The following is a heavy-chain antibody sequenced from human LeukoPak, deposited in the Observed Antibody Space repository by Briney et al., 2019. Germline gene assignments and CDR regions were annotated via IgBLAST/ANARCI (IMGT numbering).Heavy chain of an antibody. Sequence: SQTLSLTCAISGDSVSSNSAAWNWIRQSPSRGLEWLGRTYYRSKWYNDYAVPVKSRITINPDTSKNQLSLQLNSVTPEDTAVYYCARTPVVATGRSGIDVWGQGTTVTVSS. CDR1: GDSVSSNSAA. CDR3: ARTPVVATGRSGIDV. J-gene: IGHJ6*02. CDR2: TYYRSKWYN. D-gene: IGHD5-12*01. V-gene: IGHV6-1*01.